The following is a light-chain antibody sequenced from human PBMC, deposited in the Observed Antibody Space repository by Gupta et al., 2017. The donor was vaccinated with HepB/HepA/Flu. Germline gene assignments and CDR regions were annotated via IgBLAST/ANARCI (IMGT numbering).Light chain of an antibody. V-gene: IGLV1-47*01. J-gene: IGLJ3*02. CDR3: ASWYDSLTGPV. CDR2: RNN. CDR1: SSNIGSNY. Sequence: QSVLTQPPSASGTPGQRVAISCSGSSSNIGSNYVYWYQHLPGTAPKLLIYRNNQRPSGVPDRFSGSKSGTSASLAISGLRSEDEADYYCASWYDSLTGPVFGGGTKLTVL.